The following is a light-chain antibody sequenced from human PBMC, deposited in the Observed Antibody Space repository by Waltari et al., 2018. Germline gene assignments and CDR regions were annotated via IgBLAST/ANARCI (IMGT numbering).Light chain of an antibody. Sequence: DIQMTQSPSSLSASVGDRVTITCRASQRISSYLNWYPQKQGKAPKLLIYAASRLQSGVPSRFSGRGSGTDFTLTISSLQPEDFATYYCQQSYSTTTFGGGTKVEIK. CDR3: QQSYSTTT. CDR1: QRISSY. J-gene: IGKJ4*01. V-gene: IGKV1-39*01. CDR2: AAS.